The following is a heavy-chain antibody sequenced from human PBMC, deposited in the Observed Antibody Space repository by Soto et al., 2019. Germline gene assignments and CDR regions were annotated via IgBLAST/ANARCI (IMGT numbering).Heavy chain of an antibody. D-gene: IGHD3-3*01. J-gene: IGHJ6*02. CDR1: GGTFSSYA. CDR3: ASKFLEGRYGMDV. V-gene: IGHV1-69*13. CDR2: IIPIFGTA. Sequence: SVKVSCKASGGTFSSYAISWVRQAPGQGLEWMGGIIPIFGTANYAQKFQGRVTITADESTSTAYMELSSLRSEDTAVYYCASKFLEGRYGMDVWGQGTTVTVSS.